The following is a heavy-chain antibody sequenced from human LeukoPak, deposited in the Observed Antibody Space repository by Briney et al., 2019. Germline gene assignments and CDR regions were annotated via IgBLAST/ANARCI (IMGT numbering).Heavy chain of an antibody. CDR1: GFTFSNYG. J-gene: IGHJ6*03. CDR3: ARVAVGKDYYYYMDV. CDR2: IWYDGSNK. V-gene: IGHV3-33*01. D-gene: IGHD3-10*01. Sequence: PGGSLRLSCAASGFTFSNYGIHWVRQAPGKGLEWVAVIWYDGSNKYYADSVKGRFTIPRDNSKNTLYLRMNSLRAEDTAVYYCARVAVGKDYYYYMDVWGKGTTVLVS.